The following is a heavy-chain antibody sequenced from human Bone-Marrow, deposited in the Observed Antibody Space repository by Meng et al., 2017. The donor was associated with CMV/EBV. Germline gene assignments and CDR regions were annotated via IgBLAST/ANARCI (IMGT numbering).Heavy chain of an antibody. CDR1: GGSISSYY. D-gene: IGHD3-10*01. CDR3: ARAMVRGVQRYFDY. Sequence: QVQLQGSGPGLLKPSRTLSLTCTVSGGSISSYYWSWIRQPAGKGLEWIGRIYTSGSTNYNPSLKSRVTMSVDTSKNQFSLKLSSVTAADTAVYYCARAMVRGVQRYFDYWGQGTLVTVSS. CDR2: IYTSGST. J-gene: IGHJ4*02. V-gene: IGHV4-4*07.